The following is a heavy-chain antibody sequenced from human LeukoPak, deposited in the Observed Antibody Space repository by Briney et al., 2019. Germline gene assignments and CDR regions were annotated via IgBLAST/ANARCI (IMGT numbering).Heavy chain of an antibody. J-gene: IGHJ4*02. CDR2: ISGSGGST. D-gene: IGHD2-2*01. V-gene: IGHV3-23*01. CDR1: GFTFEASA. CDR3: ARGVRVPAAMLVAKGGLDY. Sequence: GGSLRLSCAASGFTFEASAMSWVRQAPGKGLEWVSAISGSGGSTYYADSVKGRFTISRDNSKNTLYLQMNSLRAEDTAVYYCARGVRVPAAMLVAKGGLDYWGQGTLVTVSS.